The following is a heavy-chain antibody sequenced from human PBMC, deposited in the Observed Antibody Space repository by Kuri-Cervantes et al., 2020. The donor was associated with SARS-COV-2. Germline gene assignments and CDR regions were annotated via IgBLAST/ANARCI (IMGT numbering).Heavy chain of an antibody. D-gene: IGHD3-22*01. Sequence: GALSLTCTVSGGSVSSYYWSWIRQPPGQGLEWLGYIYYSGSTKYNPSLESRVTISLDTSRNQFSLKLSSVTAADSAVYYCARSGYYSRGVTYYYMDVWDKGTTVTVSS. J-gene: IGHJ6*03. CDR3: ARSGYYSRGVTYYYMDV. CDR2: IYYSGST. V-gene: IGHV4-59*02. CDR1: GGSVSSYY.